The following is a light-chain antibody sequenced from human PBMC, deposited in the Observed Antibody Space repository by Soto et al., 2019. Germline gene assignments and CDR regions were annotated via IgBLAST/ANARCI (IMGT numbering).Light chain of an antibody. J-gene: IGKJ4*01. CDR3: QQYDDWPLT. V-gene: IGKV1-6*01. CDR2: AAS. CDR1: QGIRND. Sequence: AIQMTQSPSSLSASVGDRVTITCRASQGIRNDLGWYQQKPGKAPKLLIYAASSLQSGVPSGFSGSGSGTDFTLTISSLQPEDFAIYYCQQYDDWPLTFGGGTKVDIK.